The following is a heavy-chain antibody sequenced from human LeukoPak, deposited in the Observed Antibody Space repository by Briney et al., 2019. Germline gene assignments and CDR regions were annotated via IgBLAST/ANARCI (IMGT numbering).Heavy chain of an antibody. V-gene: IGHV1-8*01. CDR3: ASGRRSTRRSYYYYYMDV. CDR1: GYTFTSYD. Sequence: ASVKVSCKASGYTFTSYDINWVRQATGQGLEWMGWTNPNSGNTGYAQKFQGRVAMTRNTSISTAYMELSSLRSEDTAVYYCASGRRSTRRSYYYYYMDVWGKGTTVTVSS. J-gene: IGHJ6*03. D-gene: IGHD2-2*01. CDR2: TNPNSGNT.